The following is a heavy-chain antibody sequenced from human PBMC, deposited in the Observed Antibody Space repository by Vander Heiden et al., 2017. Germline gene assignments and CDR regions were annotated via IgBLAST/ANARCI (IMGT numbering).Heavy chain of an antibody. V-gene: IGHV3-48*02. CDR2: ISSSSSTI. CDR3: AKEEVYKDDILTGSKY. CDR1: GFTFSSYS. J-gene: IGHJ4*02. Sequence: EVQLVESGGGLVQPGGSLRLSCAASGFTFSSYSMNWVRQAPGKGLEWVSYISSSSSTIYYADSVKGRFTISRDNAKNSLYLKMNSMREEETAVYYCAKEEVYKDDILTGSKYWGQGTLVTVYS. D-gene: IGHD3-9*01.